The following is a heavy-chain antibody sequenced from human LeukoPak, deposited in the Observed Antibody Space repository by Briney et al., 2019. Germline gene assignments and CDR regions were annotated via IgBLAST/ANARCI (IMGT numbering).Heavy chain of an antibody. V-gene: IGHV3-33*08. CDR2: IWYDGSNK. Sequence: GGSLRLSCAASGFTFSSDGMHWVRQAPGKGLEWVAVIWYDGSNKYYADSVKGGFTISRDNSKNTLYLQINSLRAEDTAVYYCARDEDYYDSSGYYDYWGQGTLVTVSS. CDR3: ARDEDYYDSSGYYDY. D-gene: IGHD3-22*01. J-gene: IGHJ4*02. CDR1: GFTFSSDG.